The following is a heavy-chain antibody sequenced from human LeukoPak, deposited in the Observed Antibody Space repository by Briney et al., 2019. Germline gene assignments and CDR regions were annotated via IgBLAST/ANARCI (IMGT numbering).Heavy chain of an antibody. CDR3: ARGETIFGVVEGFDY. V-gene: IGHV4-31*03. D-gene: IGHD3-3*01. CDR1: GGSISSGGYD. CDR2: IYYSGST. J-gene: IGHJ4*02. Sequence: PSETLSLTCTVSGGSISSGGYDWSWTRQHPGKGLEWIGYIYYSGSTYYDPSLKSRVTISVDTSKNQFSLKLSSVTAADAAVYYCARGETIFGVVEGFDYWGQGTLVTVSS.